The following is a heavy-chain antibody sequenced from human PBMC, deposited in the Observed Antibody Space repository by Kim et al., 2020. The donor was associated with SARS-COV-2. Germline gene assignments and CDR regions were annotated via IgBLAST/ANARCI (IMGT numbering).Heavy chain of an antibody. CDR2: IYSGGST. CDR3: ASQAIYDYVRGSYPH. V-gene: IGHV3-53*01. D-gene: IGHD3-16*02. J-gene: IGHJ4*02. Sequence: GGSLRLSCAASGFTVSSNYMSWVRQAPGKGLEWVSVIYSGGSTYYADSVKGRFTISRDNSKNTLYLQMNSLRAEDTAVYYCASQAIYDYVRGSYPHWGQGTLVTVSS. CDR1: GFTVSSNY.